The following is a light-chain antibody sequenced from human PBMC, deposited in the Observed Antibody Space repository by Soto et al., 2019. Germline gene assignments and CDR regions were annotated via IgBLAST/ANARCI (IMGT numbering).Light chain of an antibody. CDR1: SSNIGSNT. CDR2: SNN. Sequence: QLVLTQPPSASGTPGQRVTISCSGSSSNIGSNTVNWYQQLPGTAPKLLIYSNNQPPSGVPDRFSGSKSGTSASLAISGLQSEDEADYYCAAWDDSLNVLFGGGTKLTVL. CDR3: AAWDDSLNVL. V-gene: IGLV1-44*01. J-gene: IGLJ2*01.